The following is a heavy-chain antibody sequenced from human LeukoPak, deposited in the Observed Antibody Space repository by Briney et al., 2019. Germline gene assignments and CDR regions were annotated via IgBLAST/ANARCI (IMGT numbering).Heavy chain of an antibody. V-gene: IGHV3-30*03. D-gene: IGHD2-2*02. CDR2: ISYDGSNK. J-gene: IGHJ3*02. CDR3: ATAIAPAAIASHGDAFDI. CDR1: GFTFSSYG. Sequence: GRSLRLSCAASGFTFSSYGMHWVRQAPGKGLEWVAVISYDGSNKYYADSVKGRFTISRDNSKNTLYLQMNSLRSEDTAVYYCATAIAPAAIASHGDAFDIWGQGTMVTVSS.